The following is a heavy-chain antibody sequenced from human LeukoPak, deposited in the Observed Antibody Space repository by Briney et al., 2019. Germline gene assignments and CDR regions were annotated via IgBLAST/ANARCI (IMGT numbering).Heavy chain of an antibody. D-gene: IGHD3-3*01. CDR3: AKLGDSSLRFIDY. CDR1: GFSVSSDY. V-gene: IGHV3-53*01. Sequence: GGSLRLSCAASGFSVSSDYMIWVRQAPGKGLEWVSVIYSGGGTYYADSVKGRFTISRDNSKNTVYLQMNSLRAEDTAIYYCAKLGDSSLRFIDYWGQGALVTVSS. CDR2: IYSGGGT. J-gene: IGHJ4*02.